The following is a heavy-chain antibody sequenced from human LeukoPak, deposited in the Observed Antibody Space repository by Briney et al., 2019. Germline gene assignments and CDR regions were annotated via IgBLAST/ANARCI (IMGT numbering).Heavy chain of an antibody. CDR1: GGSFSGYY. CDR2: INHSGST. Sequence: SETLSLTCAVYGGSFSGYYWSWIRQPPGKGLEWTGEINHSGSTNYNPSLKSRVTISVDTSKNQFSLKLSSVTAADTAVYYCARDLYYYGSGSFDYWGQGTLVTVSS. V-gene: IGHV4-34*01. D-gene: IGHD3-10*01. CDR3: ARDLYYYGSGSFDY. J-gene: IGHJ4*02.